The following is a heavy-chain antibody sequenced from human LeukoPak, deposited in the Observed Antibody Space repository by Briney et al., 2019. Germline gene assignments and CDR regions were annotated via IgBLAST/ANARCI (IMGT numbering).Heavy chain of an antibody. J-gene: IGHJ5*02. D-gene: IGHD2-2*01. V-gene: IGHV1-46*01. Sequence: GASVKVSCKASGYTFTNYYMHWVRQAPGQGLEWMGIINPSCGSTSYAQKFQGRVTITADESTSTAYMELSSLRSEDTAVYYCARARRHMVVVPAATQFDPWGQGTLVTVSS. CDR3: ARARRHMVVVPAATQFDP. CDR1: GYTFTNYY. CDR2: INPSCGST.